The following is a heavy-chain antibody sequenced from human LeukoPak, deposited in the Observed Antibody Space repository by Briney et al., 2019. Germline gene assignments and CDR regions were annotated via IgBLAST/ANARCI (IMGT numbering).Heavy chain of an antibody. V-gene: IGHV4-34*01. J-gene: IGHJ4*02. CDR1: GGSFSGYY. CDR2: INHSGST. Sequence: SETLSLTCAVYGGSFSGYYWSWIRQPPGKGLEWIGDINHSGSTNYNPSLKSRVTISVDTSKNQFSLKLSSVTAADTAVYYCARLVVPAAITHWGQGTLVTVSS. CDR3: ARLVVPAAITH. D-gene: IGHD2-2*02.